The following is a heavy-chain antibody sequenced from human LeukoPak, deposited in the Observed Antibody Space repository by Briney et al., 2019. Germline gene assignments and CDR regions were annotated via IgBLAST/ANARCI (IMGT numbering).Heavy chain of an antibody. CDR1: GYSISSGYY. Sequence: SETLSLTCTVSGYSISSGYYWSWIRQPPGKGLEWIGEINHSGSTNYNPSLKSRVTISVDTSKNQFSLKLSSVTAADTAVYFCARGGPLYGRLLYWGQGTLVTVSS. CDR3: ARGGPLYGRLLY. V-gene: IGHV4-38-2*02. D-gene: IGHD4-17*01. CDR2: INHSGST. J-gene: IGHJ4*02.